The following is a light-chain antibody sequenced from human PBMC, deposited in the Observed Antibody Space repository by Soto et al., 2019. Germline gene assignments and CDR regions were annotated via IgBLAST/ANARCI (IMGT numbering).Light chain of an antibody. J-gene: IGLJ2*01. CDR2: EGI. Sequence: QSALTQPPSASGSPGQSVTISCTGTSSDVGAYNYVSWYQQHPGKAPKLIIYEGIKRPSGVSDRFSGSTSGNTASLTVSGLQAEDEADYYYSSYAGIDAMNVVFGRGTKLTVL. CDR3: SSYAGIDAMNVV. V-gene: IGLV2-8*01. CDR1: SSDVGAYNY.